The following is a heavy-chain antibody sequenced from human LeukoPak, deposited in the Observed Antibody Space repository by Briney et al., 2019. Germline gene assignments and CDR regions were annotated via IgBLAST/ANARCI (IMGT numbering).Heavy chain of an antibody. CDR2: IYYSGST. D-gene: IGHD6-19*01. CDR3: ARAYSSGWSDY. CDR1: GGSISSYY. J-gene: IGHJ4*02. V-gene: IGHV4-59*01. Sequence: SETLSLTCTVSGGSISSYYWSWIRQPPGKGLEWIGSIYYSGSTNYNPSLKSRVTISVDTSKNQFSLKLSSVTAADTAVYYCARAYSSGWSDYWGQGTLVTVSS.